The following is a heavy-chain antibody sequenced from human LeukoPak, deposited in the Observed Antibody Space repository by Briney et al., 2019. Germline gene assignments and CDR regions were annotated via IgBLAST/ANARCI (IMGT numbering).Heavy chain of an antibody. CDR1: GITFKNYE. CDR2: ICDSGNTY. D-gene: IGHD6-13*01. V-gene: IGHV3-48*03. J-gene: IGHJ4*02. Sequence: GSLRLSCVVSGITFKNYEMNWVRQAPGNGLEWISYICDSGNTYYYPDSVKGRFTISRDNAKNSLSLQMNSLGAEDTGLYYCARNIAAPGHFDYWGQGTPVTVSS. CDR3: ARNIAAPGHFDY.